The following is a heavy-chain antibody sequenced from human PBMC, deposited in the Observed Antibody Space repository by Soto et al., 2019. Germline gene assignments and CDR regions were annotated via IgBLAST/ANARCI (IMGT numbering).Heavy chain of an antibody. CDR2: ISTYNGNT. CDR3: ARTIAVAGIGYYVDY. V-gene: IGHV1-18*04. Sequence: ASVKVSCKASAYSFSTYTISWVRQAPGQGLEWLGRISTYNGNTNYAQILQGRVTLTTDTSTSTAFMELRSLRSDDTAVYYCARTIAVAGIGYYVDYWGQGTLVTVSS. D-gene: IGHD6-19*01. CDR1: AYSFSTYT. J-gene: IGHJ4*02.